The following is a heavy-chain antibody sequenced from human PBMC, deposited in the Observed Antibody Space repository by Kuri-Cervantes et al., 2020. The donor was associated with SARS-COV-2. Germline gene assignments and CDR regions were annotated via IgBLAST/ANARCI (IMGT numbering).Heavy chain of an antibody. V-gene: IGHV1-69*04. CDR1: GGTFSSSA. CDR3: AREMATITAEGYFDY. D-gene: IGHD5-24*01. CDR2: IIPILGIA. J-gene: IGHJ4*02. Sequence: SVKVSCKAAGGTFSSSAISWVRQAPGQGLEWMGRIIPILGIANYAQKFQGRVTIASDKSTSTAYMELSSLRSEDAAVYYCAREMATITAEGYFDYWGQGTLVTVSS.